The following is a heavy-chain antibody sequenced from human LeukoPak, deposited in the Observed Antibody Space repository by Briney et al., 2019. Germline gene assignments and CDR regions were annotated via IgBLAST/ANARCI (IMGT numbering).Heavy chain of an antibody. V-gene: IGHV4-39*07. CDR2: VSQTGTT. D-gene: IGHD6-19*01. J-gene: IGHJ4*02. CDR3: ASHMAVPGTRGFDD. Sequence: PSETLSLTCTVSGGSITIADYWWAWIRQPPGKGLKWIGEVSQTGTTYYDPSLTGRITISVDRSRNQFSLTLRSATAADTGVYYCASHMAVPGTRGFDDWGQGIPVTVSS. CDR1: GGSITIADYW.